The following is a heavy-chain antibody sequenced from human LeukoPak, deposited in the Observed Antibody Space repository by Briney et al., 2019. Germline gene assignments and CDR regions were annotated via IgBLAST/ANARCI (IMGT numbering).Heavy chain of an antibody. CDR3: AADLGSGPRVY. V-gene: IGHV1-69*04. J-gene: IGHJ4*02. D-gene: IGHD6-19*01. Sequence: VASVKVSCKASGGTFSSYAISWVRQAPGQGLEWMGRIIPILGIANYAQKFQGRVTITADKSTSTAYMELSSLRSEDTAVYYCAADLGSGPRVYWGQGTLVTVSS. CDR2: IIPILGIA. CDR1: GGTFSSYA.